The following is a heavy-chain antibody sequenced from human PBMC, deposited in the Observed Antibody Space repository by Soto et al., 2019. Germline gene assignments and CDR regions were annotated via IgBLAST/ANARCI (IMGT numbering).Heavy chain of an antibody. Sequence: EVQLVESGGGLIQAGGSLRLSCAVSGFTVISTYMIWVRQAPGKGLECVSRIYSGGGTYYADSVKGRFTISRDNSKNTLYLQMNTLRAEDTAVYYCARMTEAAAANWGRGTLVTVSS. J-gene: IGHJ4*02. V-gene: IGHV3-53*01. D-gene: IGHD6-13*01. CDR1: GFTVISTY. CDR3: ARMTEAAAAN. CDR2: IYSGGGT.